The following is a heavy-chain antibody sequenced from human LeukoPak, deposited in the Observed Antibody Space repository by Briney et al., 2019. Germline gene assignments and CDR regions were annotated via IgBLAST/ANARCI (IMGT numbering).Heavy chain of an antibody. J-gene: IGHJ5*02. CDR3: ATAAPHTNWFDP. V-gene: IGHV1-24*01. Sequence: ASVKVSCKVSGYTLTELSMHWVRQAPGKGREWMGGFDPEDGETIYPQKFQGRVTMTEDTSTDTAYMELSSLRSEDTAVYYCATAAPHTNWFDPWGQGTLVTVSS. CDR1: GYTLTELS. CDR2: FDPEDGET. D-gene: IGHD6-6*01.